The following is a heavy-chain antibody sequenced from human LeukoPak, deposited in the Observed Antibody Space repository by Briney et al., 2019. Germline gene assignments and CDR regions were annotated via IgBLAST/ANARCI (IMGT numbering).Heavy chain of an antibody. V-gene: IGHV4-59*01. CDR2: IYYSGST. CDR1: GGSISSYH. Sequence: SETLSLTCTVSGGSISSYHWSWIRQPPGKGLEWIGYIYYSGSTNYNPSLKSRVTISVDTSKNQFSLKLSSVTAADTAVYYCARYSGYDHAFDIWGQGTMVTVSS. J-gene: IGHJ3*02. D-gene: IGHD5-12*01. CDR3: ARYSGYDHAFDI.